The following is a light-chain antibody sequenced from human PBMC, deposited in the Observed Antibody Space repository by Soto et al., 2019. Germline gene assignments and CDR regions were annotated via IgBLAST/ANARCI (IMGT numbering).Light chain of an antibody. J-gene: IGKJ1*01. CDR3: QQYGGSTRT. Sequence: IVLTQSPGTLSLSPGERATLSCRASQSVTTQLAWYQQKPGQAPRLIIHGASSRATGVPDRINGSGSGTDFTLSISRLEPEDFAVYYCQQYGGSTRTFGQGTKVDIK. V-gene: IGKV3-20*01. CDR2: GAS. CDR1: QSVTTQ.